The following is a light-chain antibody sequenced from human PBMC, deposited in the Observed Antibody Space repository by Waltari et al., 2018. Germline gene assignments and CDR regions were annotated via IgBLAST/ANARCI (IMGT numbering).Light chain of an antibody. CDR2: YDS. J-gene: IGLJ3*02. V-gene: IGLV3-21*04. CDR3: QVWDYDIAHLV. Sequence: SYVLTQPPSVSVAPGKTARIACGGNNIGAKSVHWYQERPGQAPVLIIYYDSVRPSGIPERFSGSNSGNTATLTISRVEAGDEADYYCQVWDYDIAHLVFGGGTTLTVV. CDR1: NIGAKS.